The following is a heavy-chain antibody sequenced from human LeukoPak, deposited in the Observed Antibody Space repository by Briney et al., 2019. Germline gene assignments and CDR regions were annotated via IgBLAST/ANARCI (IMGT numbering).Heavy chain of an antibody. CDR2: FDPEDGET. J-gene: IGHJ4*02. Sequence: ASVKVSCKVSGYTLTELSMHWVRQAPGKGLEWMGGFDPEDGETIYAQKLQGRVTMTTDTSTSTAYMELRSLRSDDTAVYYCARYYYGSGLDYWGQGTLVTVSS. D-gene: IGHD3-10*01. CDR1: GYTLTELS. CDR3: ARYYYGSGLDY. V-gene: IGHV1-24*01.